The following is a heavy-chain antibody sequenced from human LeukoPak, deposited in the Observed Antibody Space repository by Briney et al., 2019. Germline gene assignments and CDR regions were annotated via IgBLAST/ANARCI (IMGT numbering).Heavy chain of an antibody. CDR1: GFTFGNAW. D-gene: IGHD3-3*01. J-gene: IGHJ4*02. Sequence: GGSLRLSCAASGFTFGNAWMSWVRQAPGKGLEWVGRIKSKTDGGTTDYAAPVKGRFTISRDDSKNTLYLQMNSLKTEDTAVYYCTTALPSRITILGVVIRAGGFDYWGQGTLVTVSS. V-gene: IGHV3-15*01. CDR2: IKSKTDGGTT. CDR3: TTALPSRITILGVVIRAGGFDY.